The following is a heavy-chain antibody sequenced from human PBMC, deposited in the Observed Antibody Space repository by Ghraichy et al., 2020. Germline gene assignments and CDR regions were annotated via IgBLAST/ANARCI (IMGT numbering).Heavy chain of an antibody. CDR1: GGSISSSDYY. D-gene: IGHD5-12*01. V-gene: IGHV4-39*02. Sequence: SETLSLTCAVSGGSISSSDYYWGWIRQPPGKGLEWIGSIYYSGSSYYNASLKSRVTISVDTSKNHFSLKLTSVTAADTAVYYCAGLVDIVTALHEYVMDVWGQGTTLTVS. J-gene: IGHJ6*02. CDR3: AGLVDIVTALHEYVMDV. CDR2: IYYSGSS.